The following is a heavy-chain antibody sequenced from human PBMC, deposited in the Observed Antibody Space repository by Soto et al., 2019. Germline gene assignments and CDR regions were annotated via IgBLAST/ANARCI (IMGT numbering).Heavy chain of an antibody. Sequence: GASVKVSCKASGGTFSSYAISWVRQAPGQGLEWMGGIIPIFGTANYAQKFQERVSITRDMSTRTAYMELSSLRSEDTAVYYCAAGVTYDGNFDIWGQGTMVTVSS. J-gene: IGHJ3*02. CDR2: IIPIFGTA. D-gene: IGHD5-12*01. CDR1: GGTFSSYA. CDR3: AAGVTYDGNFDI. V-gene: IGHV1-69*05.